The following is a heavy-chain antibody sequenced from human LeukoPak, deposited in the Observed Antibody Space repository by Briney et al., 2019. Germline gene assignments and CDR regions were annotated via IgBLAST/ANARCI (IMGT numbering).Heavy chain of an antibody. CDR1: GFTFSSYW. CDR3: ARDWFDGDYDRFDY. CDR2: INQDGSQK. J-gene: IGHJ4*02. V-gene: IGHV3-7*03. D-gene: IGHD4-17*01. Sequence: SGGSLRLSCAVSGFTFSSYWMSWFRQAPGKWLEWVANINQDGSQKISVDSVKGRFTISRDNAKNSLSLQMNSLRVEDTAVYYCARDWFDGDYDRFDYWGQGTLVTVSS.